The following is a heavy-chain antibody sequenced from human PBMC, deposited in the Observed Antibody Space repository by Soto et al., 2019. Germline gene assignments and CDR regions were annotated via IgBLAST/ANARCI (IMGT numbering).Heavy chain of an antibody. Sequence: QLQLQESGPGLVKPSETLSLTCTVSGDSISSYYWSWIRQPPGKGLEWIGYISYTGSTIYNPSLESRATISLDTSKNQVSLSLSSVTVAYTAMYYCASVGELPVWFDPWGRGTLVTVSS. CDR3: ASVGELPVWFDP. CDR2: ISYTGST. J-gene: IGHJ5*02. D-gene: IGHD3-10*01. V-gene: IGHV4-59*13. CDR1: GDSISSYY.